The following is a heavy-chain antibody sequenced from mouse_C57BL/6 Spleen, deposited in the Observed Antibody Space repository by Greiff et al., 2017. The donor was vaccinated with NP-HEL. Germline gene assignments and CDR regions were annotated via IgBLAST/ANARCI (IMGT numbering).Heavy chain of an antibody. D-gene: IGHD2-1*01. CDR1: GFTFSDYG. CDR3: ARPLYTWDYYAMDY. J-gene: IGHJ4*01. CDR2: ISSGSSTI. Sequence: DVKLVESGGGLVKPGGSLKLSCAASGFTFSDYGMHWVRQAPEKGLEWVAYISSGSSTIYYADTVKGRFTISRDNAKNTLFLQMTSLRSEDTAMYYCARPLYTWDYYAMDYWGQGTSVTVSS. V-gene: IGHV5-17*01.